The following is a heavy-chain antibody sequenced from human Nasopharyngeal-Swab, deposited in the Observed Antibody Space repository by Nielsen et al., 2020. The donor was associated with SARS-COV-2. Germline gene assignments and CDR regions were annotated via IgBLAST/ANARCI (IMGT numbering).Heavy chain of an antibody. V-gene: IGHV3-30*03. Sequence: GGSLRLSCAASGFTFSGYGMRWVRQAPEKGLEWVASITYDGSNKAYADSVKGRFTISRDNSKNTLYLQMNSLRAEDTAVYYCARTARSYDFWSGYSTYYYGIDVWGQGTTVTVSS. J-gene: IGHJ6*02. CDR1: GFTFSGYG. D-gene: IGHD3-3*01. CDR2: ITYDGSNK. CDR3: ARTARSYDFWSGYSTYYYGIDV.